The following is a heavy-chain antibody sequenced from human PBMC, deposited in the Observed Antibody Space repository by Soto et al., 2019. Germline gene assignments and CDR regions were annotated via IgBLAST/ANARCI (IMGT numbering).Heavy chain of an antibody. CDR3: AKEYGSTWIDH. CDR1: GFTFSTYG. CDR2: MSYNGTKE. V-gene: IGHV3-30*18. J-gene: IGHJ4*02. D-gene: IGHD6-13*01. Sequence: GGSLRLSCAASGFTFSTYGMHWVRQAPGKGLEWVAAMSYNGTKEYYVDSVKGRFTISRDNSRNTLFLQLNSLRDEDTAVYYCAKEYGSTWIDHWGQGTLVTVSS.